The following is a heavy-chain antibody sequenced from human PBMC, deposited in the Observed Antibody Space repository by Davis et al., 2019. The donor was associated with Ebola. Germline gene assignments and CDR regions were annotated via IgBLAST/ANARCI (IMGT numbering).Heavy chain of an antibody. Sequence: HTGGSLRPSCAASGFTFSSYWMHWVRQAPGKGLVWVSRINSAGSSTSYADSVKGRFTISRDNSKNTLYLQMNSLRAEDTAVYYCAKDGYKGSVYYYYGMDVWGQGTTVTVSS. J-gene: IGHJ6*02. CDR3: AKDGYKGSVYYYYGMDV. CDR1: GFTFSSYW. D-gene: IGHD2-2*02. CDR2: INSAGSST. V-gene: IGHV3-74*01.